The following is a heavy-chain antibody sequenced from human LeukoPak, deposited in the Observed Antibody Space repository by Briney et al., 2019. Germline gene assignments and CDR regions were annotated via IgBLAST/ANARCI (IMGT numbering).Heavy chain of an antibody. CDR2: IYYSGST. D-gene: IGHD2-21*01. Sequence: PSETLSLTCTVSGGSISSYYWSWIRQPPGGGLEWTGYIYYSGSTNYNPSLKSRVTISVDTSKNQFSLKLSSVTAADTAVYYCARLGPIYWYFDLWGRGTLVTVSS. CDR1: GGSISSYY. J-gene: IGHJ2*01. V-gene: IGHV4-59*08. CDR3: ARLGPIYWYFDL.